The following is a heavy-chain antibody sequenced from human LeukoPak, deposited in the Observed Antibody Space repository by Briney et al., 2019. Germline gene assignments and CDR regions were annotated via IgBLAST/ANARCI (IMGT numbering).Heavy chain of an antibody. V-gene: IGHV3-21*01. J-gene: IGHJ4*02. CDR3: ARRYCTATNCYSFDY. D-gene: IGHD2-15*01. CDR1: GFTFSTYS. CDR2: ISSTSSYI. Sequence: GGSLRLSCAASGFTFSTYSMNWVRQAPGKGLEWVSSISSTSSYISYTDSVKGRFTISRDNAKNSLYLQMNSLRAEDTAVYYCARRYCTATNCYSFDYWGQGTLVTVSS.